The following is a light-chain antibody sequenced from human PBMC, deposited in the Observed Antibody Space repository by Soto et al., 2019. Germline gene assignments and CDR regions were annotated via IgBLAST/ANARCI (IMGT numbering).Light chain of an antibody. Sequence: EIVLTQSPATLSLSPWERATLSCRASQSVSSYLAWYQQKPGQAPRLLIYDASNRATGIPARFSGSGSGTDFTLTISSLEPEDFAVYYCQQRSVWPITFGQGTKVDIK. CDR2: DAS. J-gene: IGKJ1*01. CDR1: QSVSSY. V-gene: IGKV3-11*01. CDR3: QQRSVWPIT.